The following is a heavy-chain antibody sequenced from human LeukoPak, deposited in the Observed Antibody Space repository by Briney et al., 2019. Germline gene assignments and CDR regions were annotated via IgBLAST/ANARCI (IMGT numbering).Heavy chain of an antibody. CDR2: ISAYDGNT. D-gene: IGHD3-22*01. CDR3: ARDLVPPNYYDSSGYYPNFDY. CDR1: GYTFTSYG. V-gene: IGHV1-18*01. Sequence: ASVKVSCKASGYTFTSYGISWVRQAPGQGLEWMGWISAYDGNTNYAQKLQGRVTMTTDTSTSTAYMELRSLRSDDTAVYYCARDLVPPNYYDSSGYYPNFDYWGQGTLVTVSS. J-gene: IGHJ4*02.